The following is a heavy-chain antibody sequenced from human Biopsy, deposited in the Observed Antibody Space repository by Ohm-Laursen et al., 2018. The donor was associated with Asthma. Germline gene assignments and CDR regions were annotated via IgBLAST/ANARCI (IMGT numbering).Heavy chain of an antibody. Sequence: SLRLSCSASEFTLTTYAIHWVRQAPGKGLEWVAVISYDGSTKYSADSVKGRFIVSRDISKNILSLQMSSLRPEDTAVYYCARDVVWFREVGGMDVWGQGTTVTVSS. J-gene: IGHJ6*02. V-gene: IGHV3-30*03. CDR1: EFTLTTYA. CDR2: ISYDGSTK. D-gene: IGHD3-10*01. CDR3: ARDVVWFREVGGMDV.